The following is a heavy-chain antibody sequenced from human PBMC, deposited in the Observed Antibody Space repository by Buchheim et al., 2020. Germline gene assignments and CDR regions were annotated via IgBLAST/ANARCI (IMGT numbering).Heavy chain of an antibody. D-gene: IGHD6-19*01. V-gene: IGHV1-46*01. CDR1: GYTFTNYY. CDR3: ASGIIVAGTYYYFGMDV. J-gene: IGHJ6*02. CDR2: INPRSGST. Sequence: QVQLAQSGTEVKKPGASVKVSCTASGYTFTNYYIHWVRQAPGQGLEWMGAINPRSGSTDCAKKFRGRLTMTRDTSTSTVYMELSSLRSEDAAVYYCASGIIVAGTYYYFGMDVWGQGTT.